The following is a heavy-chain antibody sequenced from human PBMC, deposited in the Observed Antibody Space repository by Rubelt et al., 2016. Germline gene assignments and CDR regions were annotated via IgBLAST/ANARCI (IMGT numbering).Heavy chain of an antibody. CDR3: ARDRVSGIAAVGEY. J-gene: IGHJ4*02. CDR2: INPSGGIT. Sequence: QVQLVQSGAEVKKPGASVKVSCKASGYTFTSYYIHWVRQAPGQGLEWMGIINPSGGITNYAQKFQGRVTMTSDTSTSTVYMDLSSLRSEDTAMYYCARDRVSGIAAVGEYWGQGTLVTVSS. V-gene: IGHV1-46*01. D-gene: IGHD6-13*01. CDR1: GYTFTSYY.